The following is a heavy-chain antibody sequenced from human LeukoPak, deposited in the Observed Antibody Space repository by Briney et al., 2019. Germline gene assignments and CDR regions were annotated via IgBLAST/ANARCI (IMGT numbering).Heavy chain of an antibody. CDR3: ASGVGCTLRDY. CDR2: IKTDGSST. J-gene: IGHJ4*02. D-gene: IGHD1-26*01. V-gene: IGHV3-74*03. CDR1: GSTFSGYW. Sequence: PGGSLRLSCADSGSTFSGYWMYWVRQAPGKGLEWVSRIKTDGSSTMYADSVEGRFTISRDNAKNTLYLQMNSLRVEDTAVYYCASGVGCTLRDYWGQGTLVTVSS.